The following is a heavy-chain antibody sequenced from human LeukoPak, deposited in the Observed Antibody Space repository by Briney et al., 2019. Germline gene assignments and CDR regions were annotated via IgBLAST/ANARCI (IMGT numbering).Heavy chain of an antibody. CDR3: AKGHDDFRQFDF. Sequence: SVKVSCKASGGIFANYAISWVRQAPGQGLEWMGGIIPIFGSGHSAQKFQGRLTITADESTRTTYMELSSLRSEDTAVYYCAKGHDDFRQFDFWGQGTLVIVSS. CDR2: IIPIFGSG. CDR1: GGIFANYA. D-gene: IGHD3-3*01. J-gene: IGHJ4*02. V-gene: IGHV1-69*01.